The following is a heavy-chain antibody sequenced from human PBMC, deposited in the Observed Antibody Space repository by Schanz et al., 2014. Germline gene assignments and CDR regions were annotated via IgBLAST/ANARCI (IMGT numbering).Heavy chain of an antibody. J-gene: IGHJ4*02. Sequence: AQLLDSGGGLVQPGGSLRLSCAAYGFTLSSYAMHWVRQAPGKGLEWVAVISYDGSNKYYADSVKGRFTISRDNSKNTLYLQMNTLRAEDTAVYYCARDRGYCSGGSCLTFDYWGQGTLVTVSS. D-gene: IGHD2-15*01. CDR1: GFTLSSYA. CDR3: ARDRGYCSGGSCLTFDY. V-gene: IGHV3-30-3*01. CDR2: ISYDGSNK.